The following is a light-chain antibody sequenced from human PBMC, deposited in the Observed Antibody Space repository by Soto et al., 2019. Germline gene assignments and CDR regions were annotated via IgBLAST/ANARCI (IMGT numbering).Light chain of an antibody. V-gene: IGLV1-40*01. CDR2: ANN. CDR1: SSNIGAGYD. J-gene: IGLJ1*01. CDR3: QSYDSTLSARYV. Sequence: QSVLTQPPSVSGAPGQRVTISCTGSSSNIGAGYDVHWYQQRPGTAPKLLIFANNNRPSGVPDRFSGSKSGTSASLAITGLQAEDEGDYYCQSYDSTLSARYVFGTGTKVNV.